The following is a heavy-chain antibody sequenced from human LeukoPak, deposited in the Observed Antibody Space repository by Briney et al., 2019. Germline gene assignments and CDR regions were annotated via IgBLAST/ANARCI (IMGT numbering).Heavy chain of an antibody. D-gene: IGHD3-22*01. CDR3: ARSPYYYDSSGSLYYFDY. CDR2: INPNSGGT. Sequence: ASVKVSCKTSGYTFTSYGISWVRQAPGQGLEWMGWINPNSGGTNYAQMFQGRVTMTRDTSISTAYMELSRLRSDDTAVYYCARSPYYYDSSGSLYYFDYWGQGTLVTVS. CDR1: GYTFTSYG. V-gene: IGHV1-2*02. J-gene: IGHJ4*02.